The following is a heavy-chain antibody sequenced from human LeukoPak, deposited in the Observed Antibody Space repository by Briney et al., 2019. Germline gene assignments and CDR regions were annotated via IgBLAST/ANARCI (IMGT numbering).Heavy chain of an antibody. J-gene: IGHJ3*02. Sequence: PGGSLRLSCAASGLPFSSSWMSWVRQAPGKGLERVAYINQDGSEEYYVDSVKGRFSISRDNAKNSLHLQMSSLRAEDTVMYYCVTHTWWIKIWGQGTMVTVSS. CDR2: INQDGSEE. D-gene: IGHD2-15*01. CDR1: GLPFSSSW. V-gene: IGHV3-7*02. CDR3: VTHTWWIKI.